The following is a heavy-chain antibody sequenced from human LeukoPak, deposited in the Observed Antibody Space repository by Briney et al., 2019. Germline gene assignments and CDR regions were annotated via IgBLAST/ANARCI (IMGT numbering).Heavy chain of an antibody. V-gene: IGHV3-66*01. J-gene: IGHJ6*02. Sequence: PGGSLRLSCAASGFTVSSNYMSWVRQAPGKGLEWVSVIYSGGSTYYADSVKGRFTITRDNSKNTLYLQMNSLRAEDTAVYYCASLNDSSGYYYYYYYGMDVWGQGTTVTVSS. CDR2: IYSGGST. D-gene: IGHD3-22*01. CDR3: ASLNDSSGYYYYYYYGMDV. CDR1: GFTVSSNY.